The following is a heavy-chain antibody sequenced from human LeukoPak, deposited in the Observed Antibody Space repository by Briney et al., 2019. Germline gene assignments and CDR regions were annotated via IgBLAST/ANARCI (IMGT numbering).Heavy chain of an antibody. CDR3: XXXXXXXXXPGAFDY. V-gene: IGHV3-23*01. Sequence: SGFTXXXYGMSWVRQAPGKGLEWVSSISSSSGSTXYADSVKGRFTISRDXSKNALYLQMSSLRAEDTAVYYXXXXXXXXXXPGAFDYWGQGTLVTVSS. CDR2: ISSSSGST. CDR1: GFTXXXYG. J-gene: IGHJ4*02.